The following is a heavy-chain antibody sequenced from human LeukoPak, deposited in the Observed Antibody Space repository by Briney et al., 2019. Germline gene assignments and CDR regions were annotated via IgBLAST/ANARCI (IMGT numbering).Heavy chain of an antibody. CDR2: ISWNSGSI. D-gene: IGHD5-12*01. CDR1: GFTFDDYA. V-gene: IGHV3-9*01. CDR3: ARDRGGYDYNY. J-gene: IGHJ4*02. Sequence: PGGSLRLSCAASGFTFDDYAMHWVRQAPGKGLEWVSGISWNSGSIGYADSVKGRFTISRDNAKNSLYLQMNSLRAEDTAVYYCARDRGGYDYNYWGQGTLVTVSS.